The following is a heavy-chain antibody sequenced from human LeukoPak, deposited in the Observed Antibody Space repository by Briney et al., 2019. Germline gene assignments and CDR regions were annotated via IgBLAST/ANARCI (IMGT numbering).Heavy chain of an antibody. CDR2: ISTDGSVT. CDR3: ARDRHYLEWLPPYFDY. Sequence: PGGSLRLSCAASGFTFSTYWMHWVRRAPGKGLVWVSRISTDGSVTSYADSVKGRFTISRDNAKNTLYLQMNSLRAEDTAVYYCARDRHYLEWLPPYFDYWGQGTLVTVSS. J-gene: IGHJ4*02. V-gene: IGHV3-74*01. D-gene: IGHD3-3*01. CDR1: GFTFSTYW.